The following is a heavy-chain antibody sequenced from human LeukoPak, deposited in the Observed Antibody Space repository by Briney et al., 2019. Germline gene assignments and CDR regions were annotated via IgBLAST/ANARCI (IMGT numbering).Heavy chain of an antibody. CDR2: INTNTGNP. CDR1: GYTFTNYG. J-gene: IGHJ4*02. CDR3: ARGGYYDSSGYFDY. V-gene: IGHV7-4-1*02. Sequence: ASVKVSCKASGYTFTNYGINWVRQAPGQGLEWMGWINTNTGNPTYAQGFIGRFVFSLETSVSTAYLQINSLEPEDTAVYYCARGGYYDSSGYFDYWGQGTLVTVSS. D-gene: IGHD3-22*01.